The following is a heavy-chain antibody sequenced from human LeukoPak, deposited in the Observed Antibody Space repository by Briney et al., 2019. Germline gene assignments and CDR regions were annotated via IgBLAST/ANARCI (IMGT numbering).Heavy chain of an antibody. CDR1: GGSFSGYY. CDR3: AKPAKTDYADY. D-gene: IGHD1-14*01. V-gene: IGHV3-23*01. J-gene: IGHJ4*02. CDR2: ISGSGGNT. Sequence: ETLSLTCAVYGGSFSGYYWSWVRQAPGKGLEWVSAISGSGGNTYYADSVKGRFTISRDNSKNTLYLQMNSLRAEDTALYYCAKPAKTDYADYWGQGTLVTVSS.